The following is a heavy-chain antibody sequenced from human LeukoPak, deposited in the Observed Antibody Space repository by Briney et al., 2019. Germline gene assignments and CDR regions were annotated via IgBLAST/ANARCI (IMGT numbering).Heavy chain of an antibody. CDR3: ARVSGSNYYFDY. D-gene: IGHD1-26*01. CDR2: INPSGGIT. V-gene: IGHV1-46*02. CDR1: GYTFNSYY. J-gene: IGHJ4*02. Sequence: ASVKVSCTASGYTFNSYYIHWVRQAPGQGLEWVGIINPSGGITSYAQKFQGRVTMTRDTSTSTVYMELSSLRSEDTAVYYCARVSGSNYYFDYWGQGTLVTVSS.